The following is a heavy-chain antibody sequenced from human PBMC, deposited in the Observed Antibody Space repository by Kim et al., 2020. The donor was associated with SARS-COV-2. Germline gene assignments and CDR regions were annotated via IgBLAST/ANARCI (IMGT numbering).Heavy chain of an antibody. CDR3: AKSIWPWELPGGFDY. CDR2: ISYDGSNK. J-gene: IGHJ4*02. D-gene: IGHD1-26*01. V-gene: IGHV3-30*18. Sequence: GGSLRLSCAASGFTFSSYGMHWVRQAPGKGLEWVAVISYDGSNKYYADSVKGRFTISRDNSKNTLYLQMNSLRAEDTAVYYCAKSIWPWELPGGFDYWGQGTLVTVSS. CDR1: GFTFSSYG.